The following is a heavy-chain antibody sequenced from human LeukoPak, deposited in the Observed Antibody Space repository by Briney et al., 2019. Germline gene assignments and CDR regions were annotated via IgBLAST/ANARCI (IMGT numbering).Heavy chain of an antibody. CDR3: AKAVGRGSSPAFDY. CDR2: ISGSGGST. V-gene: IGHV3-23*01. J-gene: IGHJ4*02. D-gene: IGHD3-10*01. Sequence: GGSLRLSCAASGFTFSSYAMSWVRQAPGKGLEWVSAISGSGGSTYYADSVKGRFTISRDNSQNTLYLQMSSLRVEDTAIYYCAKAVGRGSSPAFDYWGQGTLVTVSS. CDR1: GFTFSSYA.